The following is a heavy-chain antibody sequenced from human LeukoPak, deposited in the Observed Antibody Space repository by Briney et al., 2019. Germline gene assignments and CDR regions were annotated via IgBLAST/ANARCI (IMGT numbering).Heavy chain of an antibody. D-gene: IGHD3-22*01. J-gene: IGHJ4*02. CDR1: GYTFTDYT. V-gene: IGHV1-3*01. Sequence: ASVKVSCKASGYTFTDYTMHWLRQAPGQRLDWMGWINGGSGNTKYSPEFQGRVTITRDTSASTAYMELSSLRSEDTAVYYCANPRYDSSGYYYVEWGQGTLVTVSS. CDR2: INGGSGNT. CDR3: ANPRYDSSGYYYVE.